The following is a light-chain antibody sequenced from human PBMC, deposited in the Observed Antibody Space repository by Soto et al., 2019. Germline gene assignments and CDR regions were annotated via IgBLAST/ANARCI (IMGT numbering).Light chain of an antibody. V-gene: IGLV2-14*01. J-gene: IGLJ2*01. Sequence: QSALTQPASVSGSPEQSITISCTGTSSDVGDYNYVSWYQQHPGKAPKLMIYEVSHRLSGVSNRFSGSKSGYTASLTISGLQDEDEADYYCSSYISNSIVVFGGGTKVTVL. CDR1: SSDVGDYNY. CDR2: EVS. CDR3: SSYISNSIVV.